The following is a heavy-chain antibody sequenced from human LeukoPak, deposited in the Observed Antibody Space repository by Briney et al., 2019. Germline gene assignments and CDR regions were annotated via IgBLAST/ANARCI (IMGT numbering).Heavy chain of an antibody. Sequence: GGSLRLSCAASGFTLSSYAMSWVRQAPGKGLEWVSAISGSGGSAYYADSVKGRFTISRGNSKNTLYLQMNSLRAEDTAVYYCARRGDNNGYFDYWGQGTLVTVSS. V-gene: IGHV3-23*01. J-gene: IGHJ4*02. D-gene: IGHD3-22*01. CDR1: GFTLSSYA. CDR3: ARRGDNNGYFDY. CDR2: ISGSGGSA.